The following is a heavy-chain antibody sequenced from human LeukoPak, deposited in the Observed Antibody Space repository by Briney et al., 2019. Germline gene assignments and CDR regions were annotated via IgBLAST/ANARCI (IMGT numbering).Heavy chain of an antibody. D-gene: IGHD4-17*01. CDR2: INPNSGGT. J-gene: IGHJ6*02. Sequence: GASVKVSCTASGYTFTGYYMHWVRQAPGQGLEWMGWINPNSGGTNYAQKFQGRVTMTRDTSISTAYMELSRLRSDDTAVYYCARFTVTTVTTGYYGMDVWGQGTTVTVSS. CDR1: GYTFTGYY. V-gene: IGHV1-2*02. CDR3: ARFTVTTVTTGYYGMDV.